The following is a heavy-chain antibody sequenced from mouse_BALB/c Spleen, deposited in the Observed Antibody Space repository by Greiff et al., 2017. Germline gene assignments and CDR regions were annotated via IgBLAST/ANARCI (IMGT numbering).Heavy chain of an antibody. J-gene: IGHJ4*01. CDR3: ARSTMIAY. Sequence: QVQLKESGAELAKPGASVKMSCKASGYTFTSYWMHWVKQRPGQGLEWIGYINPSTGYTEYNQKFKDKATLTADKSSSTAYMQLSSLTSEDSAVYYCARSTMIAYWGQGTSVTVSS. D-gene: IGHD2-4*01. CDR1: GYTFTSYW. CDR2: INPSTGYT. V-gene: IGHV1-7*01.